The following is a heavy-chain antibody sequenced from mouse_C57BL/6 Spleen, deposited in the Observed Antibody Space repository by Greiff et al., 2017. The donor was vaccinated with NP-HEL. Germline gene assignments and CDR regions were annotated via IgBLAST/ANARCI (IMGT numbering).Heavy chain of an antibody. J-gene: IGHJ3*01. CDR1: GFNIKDYY. Sequence: EVQLQQSGAELVKPGASVKLSCTASGFNIKDYYMHWVKQRTEQGLEWIGRIDPEDGETKYAPKFQGKATITADTSSNTAYLQLSSLTSEDTAGYYWALSTMVTTEAWFAYWGQRTLVTVSA. CDR3: ALSTMVTTEAWFAY. CDR2: IDPEDGET. V-gene: IGHV14-2*01. D-gene: IGHD2-2*01.